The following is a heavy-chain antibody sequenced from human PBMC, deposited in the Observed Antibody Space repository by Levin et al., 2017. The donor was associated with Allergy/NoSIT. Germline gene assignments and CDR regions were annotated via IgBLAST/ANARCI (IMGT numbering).Heavy chain of an antibody. V-gene: IGHV1-18*01. CDR3: ARDLRGEAAAGDYYYYYGMDV. Sequence: ASVKVSCKASGYTFTSYGISWVRQAPGQGLEWMGWISAYNGNTNYAQKLQGRVTMTTDTSTSTAYMELRSLRSDDTAVYYCARDLRGEAAAGDYYYYYGMDVWGQGTTVTVSS. CDR2: ISAYNGNT. CDR1: GYTFTSYG. D-gene: IGHD6-13*01. J-gene: IGHJ6*02.